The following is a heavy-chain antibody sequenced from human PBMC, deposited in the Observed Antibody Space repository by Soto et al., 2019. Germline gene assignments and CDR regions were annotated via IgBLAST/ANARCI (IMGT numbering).Heavy chain of an antibody. J-gene: IGHJ5*02. D-gene: IGHD1-1*01. V-gene: IGHV1-8*01. CDR1: GYTFTSYD. Sequence: QVQLVQSGAEVKKPGASVKVSCKASGYTFTSYDINWGRQSTGQGLEWMGWMNPNSGNTGYAQKVQGRVTMTRNPSISTAYMELSRLRSEDTAVYYCGTRSGGLLDPWGQGTLVTVSS. CDR3: GTRSGGLLDP. CDR2: MNPNSGNT.